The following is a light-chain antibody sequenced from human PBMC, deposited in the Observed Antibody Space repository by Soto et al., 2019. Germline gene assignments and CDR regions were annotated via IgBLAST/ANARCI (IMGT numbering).Light chain of an antibody. V-gene: IGKV3-11*01. CDR1: QSFSSY. Sequence: EIVLTQSPATPSLSPGERATLSCRASQSFSSYLAWYQQKPGQAPRLLIYDASKRATGIPARFSGRGSGTDLTLTISSLEPEDFSVYYCQQRSNWPPVITFGQGTRLEIK. CDR2: DAS. CDR3: QQRSNWPPVIT. J-gene: IGKJ5*01.